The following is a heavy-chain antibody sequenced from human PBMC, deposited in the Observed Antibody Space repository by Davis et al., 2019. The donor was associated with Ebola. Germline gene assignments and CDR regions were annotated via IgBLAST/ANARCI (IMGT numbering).Heavy chain of an antibody. V-gene: IGHV3-15*01. Sequence: GESLKISCAASGFTFSNAWMSWVRQAPGKGLEWVGRIKSKTDGGTTDYAAPVKGRFTTSRDDSKNTLYLQMNSLKTEDTAVYYCTTGYSSSSTSAYYYYGMDVWGQGTTVTVSS. CDR2: IKSKTDGGTT. CDR1: GFTFSNAW. CDR3: TTGYSSSSTSAYYYYGMDV. D-gene: IGHD6-6*01. J-gene: IGHJ6*02.